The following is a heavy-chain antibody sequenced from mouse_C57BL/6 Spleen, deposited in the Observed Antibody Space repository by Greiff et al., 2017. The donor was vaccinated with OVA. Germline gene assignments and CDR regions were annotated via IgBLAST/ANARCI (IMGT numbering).Heavy chain of an antibody. J-gene: IGHJ1*03. CDR1: GYTFTSYW. V-gene: IGHV1-61*01. CDR3: ARGGTGWYFDV. CDR2: IYPSDSET. Sequence: QVQLQQPGAELVRPGSSVKLSCKASGYTFTSYWMDWVKQRPGQGLEWIGNIYPSDSETHYNQKFKDKATLTVDKSSSTAYMQLSSLTSEDSAVYYCARGGTGWYFDVWGTGTTVTVSS. D-gene: IGHD3-3*01.